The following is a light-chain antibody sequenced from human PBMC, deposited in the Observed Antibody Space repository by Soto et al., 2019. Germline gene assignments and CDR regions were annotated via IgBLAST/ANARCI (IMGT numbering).Light chain of an antibody. CDR3: QQYNNWPQT. CDR1: RSIDTF. CDR2: DAS. Sequence: VLTQSPPTLSLSPGDRATLSCRASRSIDTFLAWYQQRPGQAPRLLIYDASNRATGIPARFSGSGSGTEFTLTITSLQSEDFAVYYCQQYNNWPQTFGQGTRWIS. J-gene: IGKJ1*01. V-gene: IGKV3-11*01.